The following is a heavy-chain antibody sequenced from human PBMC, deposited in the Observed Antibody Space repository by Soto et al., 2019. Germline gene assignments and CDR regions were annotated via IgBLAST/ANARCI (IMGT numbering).Heavy chain of an antibody. CDR3: ARVGLEYDIPHPDYYYYYGMDV. V-gene: IGHV3-33*01. Sequence: GGSLRLSCAASGFTFSSYGMHLVRQAPGKGLEWVAVIWYDGSNKYYADSVKGRFTISRDNSKNTLYLQMNSLRAEDTAVYYCARVGLEYDIPHPDYYYYYGMDVWGQGTTVTVSS. D-gene: IGHD3-9*01. CDR1: GFTFSSYG. CDR2: IWYDGSNK. J-gene: IGHJ6*02.